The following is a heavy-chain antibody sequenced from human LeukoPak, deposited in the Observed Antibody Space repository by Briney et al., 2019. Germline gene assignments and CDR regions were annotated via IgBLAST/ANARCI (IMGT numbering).Heavy chain of an antibody. CDR2: IYYSGST. Sequence: SETLSLTCTVSGGSTSSYYWSWIRQPPGKGLEWIGYIYYSGSTNYNPSLKSRVTISVDTSKNQFSLKLSSVTAADTAVYYCARDARFWSGYYKGPGAGFDYWGQGTLVTVSS. CDR1: GGSTSSYY. J-gene: IGHJ4*02. CDR3: ARDARFWSGYYKGPGAGFDY. D-gene: IGHD3-3*01. V-gene: IGHV4-59*01.